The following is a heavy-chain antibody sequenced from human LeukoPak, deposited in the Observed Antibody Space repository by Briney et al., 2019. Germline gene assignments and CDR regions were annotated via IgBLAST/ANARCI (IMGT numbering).Heavy chain of an antibody. CDR2: INWNGGST. CDR1: GFTFDDYG. CDR3: ARVGYDFWSGYPLDY. Sequence: GGSLRLSCAASGFTFDDYGMSWVRQAPGKGLEWVSGINWNGGSTGYADSVKGRFTISRDNAKNSLYLQMNSLRAEDTALYYCARVGYDFWSGYPLDYWGQGTLVTVSS. J-gene: IGHJ4*02. D-gene: IGHD3-3*01. V-gene: IGHV3-20*04.